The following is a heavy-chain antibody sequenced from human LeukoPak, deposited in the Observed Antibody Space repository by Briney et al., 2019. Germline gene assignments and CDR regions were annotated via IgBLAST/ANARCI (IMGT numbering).Heavy chain of an antibody. CDR1: GFTFSRYW. CDR3: ARVAVAGFDY. J-gene: IGHJ4*02. V-gene: IGHV3-7*01. CDR2: IKQDGSEK. D-gene: IGHD6-19*01. Sequence: PGGSLRLSCAASGFTFSRYWMSWVRQAPGKGLEWVANIKQDGSEKYYVDSVKGRFTISRDNAKNSLYLQMNSLRAEDTAVYYCARVAVAGFDYWDQGTLVTVSS.